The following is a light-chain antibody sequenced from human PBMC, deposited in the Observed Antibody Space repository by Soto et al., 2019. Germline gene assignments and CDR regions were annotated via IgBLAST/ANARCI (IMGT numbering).Light chain of an antibody. CDR1: QDISKY. J-gene: IGKJ3*01. CDR3: QQYKSLLS. CDR2: DAS. Sequence: DIQMTQSPSSLSASVGDRVTITCQASQDISKYLNWYQQKPGKAPKLLIYDASNLETGVPSRFSGSGSGTDFTLTNSSLQPEDIAKYYCQQYKSLLSFGPGTKVDIK. V-gene: IGKV1-33*01.